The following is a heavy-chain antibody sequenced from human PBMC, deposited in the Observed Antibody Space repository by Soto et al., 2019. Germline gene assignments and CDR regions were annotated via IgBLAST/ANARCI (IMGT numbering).Heavy chain of an antibody. CDR1: GITFSDYG. CDR2: VWKDGSNR. Sequence: PGGSLRLSCAASGITFSDYGMHWVRQAPGKGLEWVAGVWKDGSNRYYVDSVKGRFTTSRDNSKNTLYLQMNSLRDEDTAVYYCAKVPRGSNFGYHNFWGQGTLVTVSS. J-gene: IGHJ4*02. CDR3: AKVPRGSNFGYHNF. V-gene: IGHV3-30*02. D-gene: IGHD5-18*01.